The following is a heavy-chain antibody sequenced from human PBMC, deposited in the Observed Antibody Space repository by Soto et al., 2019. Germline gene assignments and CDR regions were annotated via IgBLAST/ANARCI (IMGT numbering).Heavy chain of an antibody. CDR2: IYWNDDK. J-gene: IGHJ5*02. CDR3: ARIYCSGGSCYWGDNWFDP. CDR1: GFSLSTSGVG. D-gene: IGHD2-15*01. V-gene: IGHV2-5*01. Sequence: QITLKESGPTLVKPTQTLTLTCTFSGFSLSTSGVGVGWIRQPPGKALEWLALIYWNDDKRYSPSLKSRLTITKDTSKNQVVLIMTNMDPVDTATYYCARIYCSGGSCYWGDNWFDPWGQGTLVTVSS.